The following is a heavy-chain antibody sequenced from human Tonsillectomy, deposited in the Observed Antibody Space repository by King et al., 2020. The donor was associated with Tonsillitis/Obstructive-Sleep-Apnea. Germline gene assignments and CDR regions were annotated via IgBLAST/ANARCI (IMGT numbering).Heavy chain of an antibody. CDR1: GYTFTNYQ. V-gene: IGHV1-8*01. D-gene: IGHD2-8*02. Sequence: VQLVESGAEVKKPGASVKVSCKATGYTFTNYQIIWVRQATGQGLEWMGWMNPKSGNTGYAQKFQGRVTMTRDTSISTAYMELKGLRSGDTAVYFCARDPRIELVDYQYGYMDVWGKGTTDTVPS. J-gene: IGHJ6*03. CDR2: MNPKSGNT. CDR3: ARDPRIELVDYQYGYMDV.